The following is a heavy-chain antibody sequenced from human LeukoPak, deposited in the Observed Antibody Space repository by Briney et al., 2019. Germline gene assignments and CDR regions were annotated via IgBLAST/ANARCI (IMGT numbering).Heavy chain of an antibody. CDR3: ATLAPSDYYVGLGYYFDY. Sequence: GGSLRLFCTASGFTFSHYDMTWVRHSPGQGLQWVSFTSDGGDRTYYTDSVKGRFTISRDNSKNTLYLQMDSLRVEDTATYYCATLAPSDYYVGLGYYFDYWGQGTLVSVSS. CDR2: TSDGGDRT. D-gene: IGHD3-10*02. V-gene: IGHV3-23*01. J-gene: IGHJ4*02. CDR1: GFTFSHYD.